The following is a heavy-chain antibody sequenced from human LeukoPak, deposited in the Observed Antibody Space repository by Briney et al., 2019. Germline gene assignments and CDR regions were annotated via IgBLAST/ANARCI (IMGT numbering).Heavy chain of an antibody. Sequence: GGSLRLSCAASGFTFSSYGMQWVRQAPGKGLEWVAVISHDGTVQHYADSVKGRFTISRDNSKNTLYLQMNSLRAEDTAVYYCAKDLFYGYPSPTFDYWGQGTLVTVSS. CDR2: ISHDGTVQ. D-gene: IGHD5-18*01. CDR3: AKDLFYGYPSPTFDY. J-gene: IGHJ4*02. CDR1: GFTFSSYG. V-gene: IGHV3-30*18.